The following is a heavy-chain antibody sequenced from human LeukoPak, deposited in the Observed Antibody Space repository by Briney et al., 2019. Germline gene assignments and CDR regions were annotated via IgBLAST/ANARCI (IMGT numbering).Heavy chain of an antibody. Sequence: SETLSLTCTVSGGSISSYYWSWIRQPPGKGLEWIGYIYYSGSTNYNPSLRSRLTMSVDTSKNQFSLKLSSVTAADTAVYYCARAGIFGVVTTFDYWGQGTLVTVSS. CDR1: GGSISSYY. CDR3: ARAGIFGVVTTFDY. J-gene: IGHJ4*02. CDR2: IYYSGST. D-gene: IGHD3-3*01. V-gene: IGHV4-59*01.